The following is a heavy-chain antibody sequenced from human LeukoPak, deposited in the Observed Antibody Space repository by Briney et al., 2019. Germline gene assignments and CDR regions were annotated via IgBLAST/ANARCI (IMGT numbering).Heavy chain of an antibody. Sequence: ASVKVSCKASGYTFTSYDINWVRQATGQGLEWMGWISAYNGNTNYAQKLQGRVTMTTDTSTSTAYMELRSLRSDDTAVYFCARDGYSTSEAVDYWGQGTLVTVSS. V-gene: IGHV1-18*01. CDR2: ISAYNGNT. CDR3: ARDGYSTSEAVDY. D-gene: IGHD5-18*01. J-gene: IGHJ4*02. CDR1: GYTFTSYD.